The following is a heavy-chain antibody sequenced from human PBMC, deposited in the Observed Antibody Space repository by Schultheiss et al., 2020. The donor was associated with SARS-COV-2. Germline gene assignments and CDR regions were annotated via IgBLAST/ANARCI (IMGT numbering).Heavy chain of an antibody. CDR1: GFTFSSYA. D-gene: IGHD4-17*01. CDR2: ISGSGGST. V-gene: IGHV3-23*01. J-gene: IGHJ6*03. Sequence: GGSLRLSCAASGFTFSSYAMHWVRQAPGKGLEWVSAISGSGGSTYYADSVKGRFTISRDNSKNTLYLQMNSLRAEDTAVYYCARSPYGDYGSYYYYYYMDVWGKGTTVTVSS. CDR3: ARSPYGDYGSYYYYYYMDV.